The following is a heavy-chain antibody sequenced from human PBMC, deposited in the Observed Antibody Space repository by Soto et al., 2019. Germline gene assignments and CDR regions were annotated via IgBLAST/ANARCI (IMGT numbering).Heavy chain of an antibody. V-gene: IGHV1-69*15. CDR3: ARIPRYSFPTSDDLDS. CDR2: ITPIYPTT. D-gene: IGHD5-18*01. CDR1: GGTFYTYT. Sequence: QVQLVQSGAEVRKPGSSVRVSCKASGGTFYTYTFSWVRQAPGQGLEWMGSITPIYPTTNYAEKFQGRLTVTADGSTNTAYMELNSLTSDDTAVYYCARIPRYSFPTSDDLDSWGQGTLVTVSS. J-gene: IGHJ4*02.